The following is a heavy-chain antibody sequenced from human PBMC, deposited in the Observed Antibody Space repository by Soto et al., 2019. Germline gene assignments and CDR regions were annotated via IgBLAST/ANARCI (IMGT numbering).Heavy chain of an antibody. D-gene: IGHD2-2*01. CDR1: GGTFSSYA. V-gene: IGHV1-69*01. CDR3: AISQTSSTSVGIYYYYYYGMDV. Sequence: QVQLVQSGAEVKKPGSSVKVSCKASGGTFSSYAISWVRQAPGQGLEWMGGIIPISGTANYAQKFQGRVAITADDTTSTAYMELSSLRYEDTAVYYCAISQTSSTSVGIYYYYYYGMDVWGQGTTVTVSS. J-gene: IGHJ6*02. CDR2: IIPISGTA.